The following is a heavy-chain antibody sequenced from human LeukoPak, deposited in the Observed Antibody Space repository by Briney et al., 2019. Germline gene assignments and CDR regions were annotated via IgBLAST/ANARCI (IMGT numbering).Heavy chain of an antibody. CDR2: ISYDGSNK. J-gene: IGHJ3*02. D-gene: IGHD3-10*01. V-gene: IGHV3-30*18. CDR3: AKSCCRFGADAFDI. CDR1: GFTFSSYG. Sequence: GRSLRLSCAASGFTFSSYGMHWVRQAPGKGLEWVAVISYDGSNKYYADSVKGRFTISRDNSKNTLYLQMNSLRAEDTAVYYCAKSCCRFGADAFDIWGQGTMVTVSS.